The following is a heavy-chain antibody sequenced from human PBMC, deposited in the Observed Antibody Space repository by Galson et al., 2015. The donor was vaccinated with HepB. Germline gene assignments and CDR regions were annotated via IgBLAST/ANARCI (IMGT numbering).Heavy chain of an antibody. CDR2: IYSDGTAR. D-gene: IGHD2-21*01. V-gene: IGHV3-48*01. CDR3: ARLYSVVVSHFDF. Sequence: SLRLSCAASGFSFRDYSMIWVRQVPGKGLEWVSYIYSDGTARYYADSVKGRFTISRDNVKNSLYLQMNSLRAEDTAVYYCARLYSVVVSHFDFWGQGTLVTVSS. CDR1: GFSFRDYS. J-gene: IGHJ4*02.